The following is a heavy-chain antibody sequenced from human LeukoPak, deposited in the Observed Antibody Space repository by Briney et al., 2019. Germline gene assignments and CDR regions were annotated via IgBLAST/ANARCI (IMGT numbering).Heavy chain of an antibody. J-gene: IGHJ4*02. Sequence: SETLSLTCTLSVGSRSTTYWSWLRQPPRVGLERVGYISNGGSTNYNPSLRSRVTISIDTSKNQFSLNLNSVTAARSAIYYCATVSTRGSPGYHYFFDSWGQRTLVTVSS. D-gene: IGHD3-22*01. CDR1: VGSRSTTY. V-gene: IGHV4-59*01. CDR2: ISNGGST. CDR3: ATVSTRGSPGYHYFFDS.